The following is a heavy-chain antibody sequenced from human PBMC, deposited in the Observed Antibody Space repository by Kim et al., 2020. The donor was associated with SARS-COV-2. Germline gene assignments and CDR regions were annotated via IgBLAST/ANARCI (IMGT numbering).Heavy chain of an antibody. Sequence: GGSLRLSCAASGFTFSSYGMHWVRQAPGKGLEWVAVIWYDGSNKYYADSVKCRFTISRDNSKNTLYLQMNSLRAEDTAVYYCARAADYYDSSGYYLIWGQGTLVTVSS. CDR2: IWYDGSNK. CDR3: ARAADYYDSSGYYLI. D-gene: IGHD3-22*01. V-gene: IGHV3-33*01. CDR1: GFTFSSYG. J-gene: IGHJ4*02.